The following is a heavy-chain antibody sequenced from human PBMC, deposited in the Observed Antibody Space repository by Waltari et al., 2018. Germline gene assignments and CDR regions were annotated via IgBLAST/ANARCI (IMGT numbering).Heavy chain of an antibody. D-gene: IGHD6-13*01. J-gene: IGHJ5*02. CDR3: ARSIAGTNWFDP. V-gene: IGHV4-39*01. Sequence: QLQLQESGPGLVKPSETLSLTCTVSGGSISSSSYYWGWIRQPPGKGLEWIGSIYYSGSTYYNPSLKSRVTISVDTSKNQCSLKLSSVTAADTAVYYCARSIAGTNWFDPWGQVTLVTVSS. CDR1: GGSISSSSYY. CDR2: IYYSGST.